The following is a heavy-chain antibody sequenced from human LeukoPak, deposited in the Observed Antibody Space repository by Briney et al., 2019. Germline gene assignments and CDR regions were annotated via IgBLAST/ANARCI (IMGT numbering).Heavy chain of an antibody. Sequence: ASVKVSCKASGYTFTSYYMHWVRQAPGQGLEWVGIINPSGDPTTYAQKLQGRVTMTTDTSTSTAYMELRSLRSDDTAVYYCARDAADFWSGYYGHWFDPWGQGTLGTVSS. CDR1: GYTFTSYY. J-gene: IGHJ5*02. V-gene: IGHV1-46*01. CDR3: ARDAADFWSGYYGHWFDP. CDR2: INPSGDPT. D-gene: IGHD3-3*01.